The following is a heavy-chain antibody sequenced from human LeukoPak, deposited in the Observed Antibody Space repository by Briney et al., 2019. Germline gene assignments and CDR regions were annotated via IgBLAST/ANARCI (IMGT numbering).Heavy chain of an antibody. D-gene: IGHD3-9*01. J-gene: IGHJ4*02. V-gene: IGHV3-30*18. CDR1: GFTFSSYG. Sequence: PGGSLRLSCAASGFTFSSYGMHWARQAPGKGLEWVAVISYDGSNKYYADSVKGRFTISRDNSKNTLYLQMNSLRAEDTAVYYCAKVGPTTAYEILTGYYTFFDYWGQGTLVTVSS. CDR3: AKVGPTTAYEILTGYYTFFDY. CDR2: ISYDGSNK.